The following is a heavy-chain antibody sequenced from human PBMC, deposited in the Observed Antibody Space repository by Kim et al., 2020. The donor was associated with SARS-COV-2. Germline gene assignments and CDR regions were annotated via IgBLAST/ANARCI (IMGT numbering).Heavy chain of an antibody. CDR3: AKGLRGGNLDY. Sequence: YYSDAGKGRFTTSRDNSKNSLYLQMNSRRAEDTALYYCAKGLRGGNLDYWGQGTLVTVSS. D-gene: IGHD2-15*01. J-gene: IGHJ4*02. V-gene: IGHV3-43D*03.